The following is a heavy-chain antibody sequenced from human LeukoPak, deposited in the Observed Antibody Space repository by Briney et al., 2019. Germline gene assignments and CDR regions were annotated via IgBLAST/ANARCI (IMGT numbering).Heavy chain of an antibody. CDR2: IKQYGSEK. D-gene: IGHD3-9*01. CDR1: GFTFISYG. V-gene: IGHV3-7*01. J-gene: IGHJ6*03. CDR3: AREVLRYFDWENYYYYMDV. Sequence: GGSLRLSCAASGFTFISYGMSWVPQAPGKGLEGGANIKQYGSEKYYVDSVKGRFTISRDNAKNSLYLQMNSLRAEDTAVYYCAREVLRYFDWENYYYYMDVWGKGTTVTVSS.